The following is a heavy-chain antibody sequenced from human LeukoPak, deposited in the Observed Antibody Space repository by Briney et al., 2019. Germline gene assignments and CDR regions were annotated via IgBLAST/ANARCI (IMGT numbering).Heavy chain of an antibody. D-gene: IGHD1-26*01. CDR1: GFTFSSYG. CDR2: ISYDGSNK. J-gene: IGHJ4*02. CDR3: AKARYSGSYYGIDY. V-gene: IGHV3-30*18. Sequence: GGSLRLSCAASGFTFSSYGMHWVRQAPGKGLEWVTLISYDGSNKYYADSAKGRFTISRDNSKNTLYLQMNSLKTEDTAVYYCAKARYSGSYYGIDYWGQGTLVTVSS.